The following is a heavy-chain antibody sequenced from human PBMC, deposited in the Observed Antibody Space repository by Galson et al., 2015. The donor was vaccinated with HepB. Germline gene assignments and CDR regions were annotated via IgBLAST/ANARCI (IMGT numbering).Heavy chain of an antibody. CDR3: ARQALSIAVAGTNNFDY. J-gene: IGHJ4*02. Sequence: QSGAEVKKPGESLKISCKGSGYSFTSYWIGWVRQMPGKGLEWMGIIYPGDSDTRYSPSFQGQVTISADKSISTAYLQWSSLKASDTAMYYCARQALSIAVAGTNNFDYWGQGTLVTVSS. D-gene: IGHD6-19*01. V-gene: IGHV5-51*01. CDR1: GYSFTSYW. CDR2: IYPGDSDT.